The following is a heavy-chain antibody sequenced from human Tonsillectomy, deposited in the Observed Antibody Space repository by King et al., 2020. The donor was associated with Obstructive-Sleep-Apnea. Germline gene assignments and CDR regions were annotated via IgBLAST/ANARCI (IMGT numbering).Heavy chain of an antibody. V-gene: IGHV4-34*01. Sequence: VQLQQWGAGLLKPSETLSLTCAVYGGSFSNYYWSWIRQPPGKGLEWSGEINHSGSTNYNPSLKSRVTISVHTSRNQFSLKLYSVTAADRAVYYCARNSHSSSFPDYYYGVDVWGQGTTVTVSS. J-gene: IGHJ6*02. CDR3: ARNSHSSSFPDYYYGVDV. CDR1: GGSFSNYY. D-gene: IGHD6-6*01. CDR2: INHSGST.